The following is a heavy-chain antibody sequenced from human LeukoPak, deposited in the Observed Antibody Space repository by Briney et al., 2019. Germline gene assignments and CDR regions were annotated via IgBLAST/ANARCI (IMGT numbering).Heavy chain of an antibody. Sequence: ASVKVSCKASGYTFTSYYMHWVRQAPGQGLEWMGIINPSGGSTSYAQKFQGRVTMTRDTSTSTVYMELSSLRSEDTAVYYCARDRPYYYGSSGYQNDYWGQGTLVTVSS. CDR1: GYTFTSYY. D-gene: IGHD3-22*01. V-gene: IGHV1-46*01. CDR3: ARDRPYYYGSSGYQNDY. CDR2: INPSGGST. J-gene: IGHJ4*02.